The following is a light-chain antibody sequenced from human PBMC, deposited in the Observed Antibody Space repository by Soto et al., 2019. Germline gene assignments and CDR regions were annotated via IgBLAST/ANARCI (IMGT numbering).Light chain of an antibody. J-gene: IGLJ2*01. Sequence: QSALTQPPSVSGSPGQSVTISCTGTSNDVGSYNRVSWYQQPPGTAPKLIIYEVSDRPSGVPNRFSGSKSGNTASLTISGLQAEDEADYYCSSYTSSSTSAFGGGTKPTVL. CDR1: SNDVGSYNR. CDR3: SSYTSSSTSA. V-gene: IGLV2-18*02. CDR2: EVS.